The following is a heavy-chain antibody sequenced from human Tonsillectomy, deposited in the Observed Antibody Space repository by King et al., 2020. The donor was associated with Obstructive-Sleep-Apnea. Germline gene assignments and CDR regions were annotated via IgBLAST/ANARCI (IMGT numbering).Heavy chain of an antibody. Sequence: VQLVESGGGVVQPGRSLRLSCTGSGFTFSSFVFHWVRQAPGKGLEWVAVISIDGNNKFYADSVKGRFTISRDDSKNTVYVQLNSLRVEDTAVYFCARDRGLWSVFDFWGQGTLVTVSS. CDR3: ARDRGLWSVFDF. CDR2: ISIDGNNK. CDR1: GFTFSSFV. J-gene: IGHJ4*02. V-gene: IGHV3-30-3*01. D-gene: IGHD3-10*01.